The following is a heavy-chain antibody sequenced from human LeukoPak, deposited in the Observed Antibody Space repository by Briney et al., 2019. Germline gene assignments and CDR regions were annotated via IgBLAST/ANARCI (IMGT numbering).Heavy chain of an antibody. CDR2: ISWNSGSI. Sequence: GGSLRLSCAASGFTFDDYAMHWVRQAPGKGLEWVSGISWNSGSIGYADSVKGRFTISRDNAKNSLYLQMNSLRAEDTALYYCAKQVVPAAVWYYFDYWGQGTLVTVSS. CDR1: GFTFDDYA. D-gene: IGHD2-2*01. J-gene: IGHJ4*02. CDR3: AKQVVPAAVWYYFDY. V-gene: IGHV3-9*01.